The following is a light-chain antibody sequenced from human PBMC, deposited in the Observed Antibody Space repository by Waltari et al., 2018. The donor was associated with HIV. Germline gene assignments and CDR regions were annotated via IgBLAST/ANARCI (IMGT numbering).Light chain of an antibody. Sequence: QSALSQPASVSASPGQSVAISCSGSASDIGRYNYVSWYQQHPAKTPRLILFDVNNRPSGISDRFSGSKSGTTASLTISTVETDDEADYYCASYTVNSTGVFGSGTKLTVL. CDR2: DVN. CDR3: ASYTVNSTGV. J-gene: IGLJ1*01. V-gene: IGLV2-14*03. CDR1: ASDIGRYNY.